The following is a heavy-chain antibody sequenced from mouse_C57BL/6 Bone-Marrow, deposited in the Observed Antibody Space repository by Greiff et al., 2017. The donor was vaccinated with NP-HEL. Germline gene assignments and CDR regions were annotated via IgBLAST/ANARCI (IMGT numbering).Heavy chain of an antibody. CDR1: GYTFTNYW. D-gene: IGHD1-1*01. V-gene: IGHV1-63*01. CDR3: ARSTVYGSTYYYAMDY. J-gene: IGHJ4*01. Sequence: QVQLQQSGAELVRPGTSVKMSCKASGYTFTNYWIGWAKQRPGHGLEWIGDIYPGGGYTNYNEKFKGKATLTADKSSSTAYMQFSSLTSEDSAIYYCARSTVYGSTYYYAMDYWGQGTSVTVSS. CDR2: IYPGGGYT.